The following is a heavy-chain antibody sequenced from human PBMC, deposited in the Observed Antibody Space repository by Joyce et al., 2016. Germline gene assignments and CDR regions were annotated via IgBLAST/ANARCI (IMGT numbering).Heavy chain of an antibody. V-gene: IGHV4-39*01. D-gene: IGHD6-19*01. CDR2: IYYSGST. J-gene: IGHJ3*02. Sequence: GSISSGSYYWGWIRQPPGKGLEWIGSIYYSGSTYYNPSLKSRVTISVDTSENQFFLNLNSVTAADTAVYYWARLPVAGSHIRVNAFDIWGQGTTVTVSS. CDR3: ARLPVAGSHIRVNAFDI. CDR1: GSISSGSYY.